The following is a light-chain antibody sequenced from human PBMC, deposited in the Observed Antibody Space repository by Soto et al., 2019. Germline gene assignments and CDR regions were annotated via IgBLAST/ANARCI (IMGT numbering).Light chain of an antibody. CDR1: QSVSSN. CDR2: DAS. Sequence: EIVLTQSPATLSLSPGERATLSCRASQSVSSNLAGYHQKPGQAPRLLVYDASNRATGIPARFSGSGSGTGFTLTISSLEPEDLAVYYYQQRSNWPPGYTFGQGTKLEIK. CDR3: QQRSNWPPGYT. V-gene: IGKV3-11*01. J-gene: IGKJ2*01.